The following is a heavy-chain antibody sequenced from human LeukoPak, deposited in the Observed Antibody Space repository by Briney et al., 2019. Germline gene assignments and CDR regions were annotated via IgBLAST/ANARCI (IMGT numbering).Heavy chain of an antibody. CDR1: GYTLTELS. Sequence: ASVKVSCKASGYTLTELSMHWVRQAPGKGLEWMGGFHPEDGETIYAQKFQGRVTMTEDTSTDTAYMELSSLRSEDTAVYYCATGHLYGMDVWGQGTTVTVSS. CDR3: ATGHLYGMDV. V-gene: IGHV1-24*01. CDR2: FHPEDGET. J-gene: IGHJ6*02.